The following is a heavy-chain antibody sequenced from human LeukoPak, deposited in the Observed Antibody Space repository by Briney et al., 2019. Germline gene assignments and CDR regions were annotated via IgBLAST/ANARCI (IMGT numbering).Heavy chain of an antibody. CDR1: GFTVSSKH. CDR3: AKDTWGYCSGGSCYTSDY. Sequence: GGSLRLSCAASGFTVSSKHMTWVRQAPGKGLEWVAFIRYDGSNKYYADSVKGRFTISRDNSKNTLYLQMNSLRAEDTAVYYCAKDTWGYCSGGSCYTSDYWGQGTLVTVSS. CDR2: IRYDGSNK. V-gene: IGHV3-30*02. J-gene: IGHJ4*02. D-gene: IGHD2-15*01.